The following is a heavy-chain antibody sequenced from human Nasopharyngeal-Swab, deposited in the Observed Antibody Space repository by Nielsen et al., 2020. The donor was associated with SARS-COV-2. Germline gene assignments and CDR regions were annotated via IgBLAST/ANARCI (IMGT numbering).Heavy chain of an antibody. D-gene: IGHD4/OR15-4a*01. V-gene: IGHV3-21*01. CDR3: ARDIYGDNYYYYYGMDV. J-gene: IGHJ6*02. CDR1: GFTFSSYN. Sequence: GGSLRLSCAASGFTFSSYNMNWVRQAPGKGLDWVSSISSSSTYIYYADSVKGRFTISRDNAKNSLYLQMNSLRAEDTAVYYCARDIYGDNYYYYYGMDVWGQGTTVTVSS. CDR2: ISSSSTYI.